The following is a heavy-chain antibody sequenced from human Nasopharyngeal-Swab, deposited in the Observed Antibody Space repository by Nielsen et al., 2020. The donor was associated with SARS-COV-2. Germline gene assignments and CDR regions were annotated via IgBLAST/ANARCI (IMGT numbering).Heavy chain of an antibody. CDR2: IFPGDLDT. J-gene: IGHJ6*02. V-gene: IGHV5-51*01. CDR3: AIGAAVGTLFHGMDV. CDR1: GYSFTSYW. Sequence: GESLKISCKGSGYSFTSYWIAWVRQMPGKGLDWVGTIFPGDLDTRYSPSLQGHVSISVDQSMSTAYLHWTSLKASDTAKYYCAIGAAVGTLFHGMDVWGQGTMVTVSS. D-gene: IGHD1-26*01.